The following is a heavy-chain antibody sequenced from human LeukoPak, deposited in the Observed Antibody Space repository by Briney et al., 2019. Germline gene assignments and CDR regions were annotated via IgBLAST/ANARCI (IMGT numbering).Heavy chain of an antibody. V-gene: IGHV1-2*02. Sequence: ASVKVSCKASGYTFTGYYLHWVRQAPGQGLEWMGWINPDTGGTNYAQKFQGRVTMTRDTSINTAYMELRSLRFDDTAVYYCARDRRAYCSGGSCDSGSDYWGQGTLVTVSS. J-gene: IGHJ4*02. CDR3: ARDRRAYCSGGSCDSGSDY. CDR1: GYTFTGYY. CDR2: INPDTGGT. D-gene: IGHD2-15*01.